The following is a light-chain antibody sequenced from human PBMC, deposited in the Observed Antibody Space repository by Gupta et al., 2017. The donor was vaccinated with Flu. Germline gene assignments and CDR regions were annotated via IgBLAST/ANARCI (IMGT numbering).Light chain of an antibody. Sequence: QSVLTQPPSASGTPGQRVTISCSGSSSNIGSNYVYWYQQLPGTAPKLLIYRNNQRPSGVPDRFSGSKSGTSASLAISWLRSEDEADYYCAAWDDSLSVGVFGGGTKLTVL. V-gene: IGLV1-47*01. CDR2: RNN. J-gene: IGLJ3*02. CDR1: SSNIGSNY. CDR3: AAWDDSLSVGV.